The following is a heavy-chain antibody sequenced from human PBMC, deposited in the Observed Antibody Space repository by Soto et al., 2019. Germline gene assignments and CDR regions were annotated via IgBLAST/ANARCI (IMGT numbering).Heavy chain of an antibody. Sequence: QVHLVQSGAEVKRPGASVTVSCKASGYSFTNYGISWVRQAPGQGLEWMGWISGHNGNTNYAQKLQGRVTMTTDTSTSTAYMELRSLRSDDTAVYYCARDYYGSASPRSPFFYWGQGTLVTVSS. CDR2: ISGHNGNT. J-gene: IGHJ4*02. CDR1: GYSFTNYG. V-gene: IGHV1-18*01. CDR3: ARDYYGSASPRSPFFY. D-gene: IGHD3-10*01.